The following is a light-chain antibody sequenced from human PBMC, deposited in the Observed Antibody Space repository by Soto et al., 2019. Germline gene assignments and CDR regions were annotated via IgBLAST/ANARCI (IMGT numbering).Light chain of an antibody. Sequence: QSALTQPASVSGSPGQPITISCTGTSSDVGSYNLVSWYQQHPGNAPKLMIYEVSKRPSGVSNRFSGSKSANTASLTISGLQAEDEADYFCSSFASSSTPVFGTGTKVTVL. CDR1: SSDVGSYNL. J-gene: IGLJ1*01. CDR3: SSFASSSTPV. CDR2: EVS. V-gene: IGLV2-14*02.